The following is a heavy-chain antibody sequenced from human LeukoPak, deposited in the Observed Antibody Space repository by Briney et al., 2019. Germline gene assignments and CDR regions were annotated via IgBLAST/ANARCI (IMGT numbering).Heavy chain of an antibody. V-gene: IGHV3-43*01. J-gene: IGHJ4*02. Sequence: GGSLRLSCAASGFTFDDYTMHWVRQGPGKGLEWVSLISWDGGSTYYADSVKGRFTISRDNSKNSLYLQMNSLRTEDTALYYCVKALGYRSGGSCYFDYWGQGTLVTVSS. CDR3: VKALGYRSGGSCYFDY. D-gene: IGHD2-15*01. CDR1: GFTFDDYT. CDR2: ISWDGGST.